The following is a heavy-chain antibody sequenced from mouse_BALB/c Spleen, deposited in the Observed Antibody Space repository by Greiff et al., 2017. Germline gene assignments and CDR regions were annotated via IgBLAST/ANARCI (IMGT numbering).Heavy chain of an antibody. Sequence: VQLQQSGAELVRPGVSVKISCKGSGYTFTDYAMHWVKQSHAKSLEWIGVISTYYGDASYNQKFKGKATMTADKSSSTAYMELARLTSEDSAIYYCARDGNYLYYFDYWGQGTTLTVSS. CDR3: ARDGNYLYYFDY. CDR1: GYTFTDYA. J-gene: IGHJ2*01. V-gene: IGHV1S137*01. D-gene: IGHD2-1*01. CDR2: ISTYYGDA.